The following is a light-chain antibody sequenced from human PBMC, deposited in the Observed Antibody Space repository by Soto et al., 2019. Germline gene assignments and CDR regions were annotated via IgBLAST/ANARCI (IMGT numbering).Light chain of an antibody. CDR2: LAS. V-gene: IGKV3D-20*02. Sequence: EIGWSKSPGTLSLSTGERATLSCRASQSVSSSYLAWYQHKPGQAPRLLIYLASNRTAGVPARFSGSGSGTDFTLTISSLEPEDFAVYYCQQRNKRPPVTFGGGTKVDI. CDR1: QSVSSSY. J-gene: IGKJ4*01. CDR3: QQRNKRPPVT.